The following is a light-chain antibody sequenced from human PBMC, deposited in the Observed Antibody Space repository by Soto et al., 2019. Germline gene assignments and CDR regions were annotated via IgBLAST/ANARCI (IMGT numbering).Light chain of an antibody. J-gene: IGLJ1*01. Sequence: SGLTQPRSVSGSPGQSVTSSCTGTSSDGGGYNYVSWYQQHPGKAPKLMIYDVSKRPSGVPDRFSGSKSGNTASLTISGLQAEDEADYYCCSYAGSYTYVFGTGTKAPS. CDR2: DVS. V-gene: IGLV2-11*01. CDR1: SSDGGGYNY. CDR3: CSYAGSYTYV.